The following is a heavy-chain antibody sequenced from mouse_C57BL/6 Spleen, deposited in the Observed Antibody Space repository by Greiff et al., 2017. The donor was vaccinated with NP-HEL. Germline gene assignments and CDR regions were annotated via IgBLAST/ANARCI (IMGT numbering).Heavy chain of an antibody. V-gene: IGHV1-81*01. CDR3: ARGSYGSSSYYYAMDY. Sequence: VQLQQSGAELARPGASVKLSCKASGYTFTSYGISWVKQRTGQGLEWIGEIYPRSGNTYYNEKFKGKATLTADKSSSTAYMELRSLTSEDSAVYFCARGSYGSSSYYYAMDYWGQGTSVTVSS. CDR2: IYPRSGNT. D-gene: IGHD1-1*01. CDR1: GYTFTSYG. J-gene: IGHJ4*01.